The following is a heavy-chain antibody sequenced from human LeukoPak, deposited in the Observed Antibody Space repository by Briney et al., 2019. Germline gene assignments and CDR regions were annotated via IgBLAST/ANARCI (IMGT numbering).Heavy chain of an antibody. CDR1: GFTFSTYA. D-gene: IGHD4-17*01. CDR2: ILYDGRNE. J-gene: IGHJ4*02. Sequence: GSLRLSCAASGFTFSTYAMHWVRQAPGKGLEWVALILYDGRNEYYAESVKGRFTISRDNSQNTVYLQMNSLRPEDTAVYYCAKRGINGDYYHYWGQGTLVTVSS. CDR3: AKRGINGDYYHY. V-gene: IGHV3-30*18.